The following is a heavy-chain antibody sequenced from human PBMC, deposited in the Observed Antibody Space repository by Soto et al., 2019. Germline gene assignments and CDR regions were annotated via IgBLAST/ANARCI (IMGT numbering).Heavy chain of an antibody. CDR3: ARAGYDRDGGGYYYFDY. Sequence: SETLCLTCPVSGGPISTYYWIWIRQPPGKGLEWIGYIYSSGNTNSNPSLKSRVTILVDTSKDQFSLKLSSVTAADTAVYYCARAGYDRDGGGYYYFDYWGQGTLVTVSS. CDR2: IYSSGNT. CDR1: GGPISTYY. J-gene: IGHJ4*02. V-gene: IGHV4-59*12. D-gene: IGHD3-22*01.